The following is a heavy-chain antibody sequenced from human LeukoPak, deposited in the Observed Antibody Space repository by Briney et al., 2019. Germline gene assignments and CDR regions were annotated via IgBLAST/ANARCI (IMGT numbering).Heavy chain of an antibody. CDR2: FDPEDGET. V-gene: IGHV1-24*01. Sequence: GPVKVSCKVSGYTLTELSMHWVRQAPGKGLEWMGGFDPEDGETIYAQKFQGRVTMTEDTSTDTAYMELSSLRSEDTAVYYCATELNRPAAYYFDYWGQGTLVTVSS. D-gene: IGHD2-2*01. CDR1: GYTLTELS. CDR3: ATELNRPAAYYFDY. J-gene: IGHJ4*02.